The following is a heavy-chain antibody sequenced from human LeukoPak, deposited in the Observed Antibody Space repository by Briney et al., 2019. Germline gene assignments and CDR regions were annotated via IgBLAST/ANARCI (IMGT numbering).Heavy chain of an antibody. CDR2: IKQVGSEK. CDR1: GFTFSSYW. J-gene: IGHJ5*02. Sequence: GGSLRLSCAPPGFTFSSYWMSWVRQAPGKGLEWVANIKQVGSEKYYVDSVKGRFTISRDNAKISLYLQMNSLRAEDTAVYYCARYIAGANWFDPWGQGTLVTVSS. V-gene: IGHV3-7*03. D-gene: IGHD5-12*01. CDR3: ARYIAGANWFDP.